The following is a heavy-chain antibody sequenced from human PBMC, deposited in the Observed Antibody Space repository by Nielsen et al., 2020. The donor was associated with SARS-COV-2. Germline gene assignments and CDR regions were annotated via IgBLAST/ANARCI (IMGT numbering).Heavy chain of an antibody. CDR2: ISGGIDTT. CDR1: EFTFSSYA. Sequence: GESLKISCVASEFTFSSYAMSWVRQAPGKGLEWVSTISGGIDTTYHADSVRGRFTVSRDDSKNTLYLQMNSLRAEDTAAYYCAKGSQFSSSWYDYWGQGTLVTVSS. CDR3: AKGSQFSSSWYDY. D-gene: IGHD6-13*01. V-gene: IGHV3-23*01. J-gene: IGHJ4*02.